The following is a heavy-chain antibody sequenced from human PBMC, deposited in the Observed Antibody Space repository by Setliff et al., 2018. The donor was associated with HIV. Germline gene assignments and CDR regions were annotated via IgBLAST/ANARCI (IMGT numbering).Heavy chain of an antibody. V-gene: IGHV4-34*01. D-gene: IGHD1-1*01. J-gene: IGHJ5*01. CDR1: GGSFSGHS. CDR2: INRSGSP. Sequence: SETLSLTCAVYGGSFSGHSWTWIRQPPGKGLEWIGEINRSGSPNYNRSPKSRVTMSVDTSKRQFSLKLDSVTAADTAVYYCATDTSISWFYHWGQGTLVTVSS. CDR3: ATDTSISWFYH.